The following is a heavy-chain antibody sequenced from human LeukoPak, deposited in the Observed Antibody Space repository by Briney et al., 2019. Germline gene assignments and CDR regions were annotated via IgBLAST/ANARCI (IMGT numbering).Heavy chain of an antibody. J-gene: IGHJ4*02. Sequence: GGSLRLSCAASGFTFSSYSMSWVRQAPGKGLEWVANIKQDGSKKYYADSVKGRFTISRDNAKNSLYLQMNSLRAEDTAVYYCARDWHWSSGSWYDGRFDYWGQGTLVTVSS. D-gene: IGHD2-2*01. CDR2: IKQDGSKK. CDR3: ARDWHWSSGSWYDGRFDY. CDR1: GFTFSSYS. V-gene: IGHV3-7*01.